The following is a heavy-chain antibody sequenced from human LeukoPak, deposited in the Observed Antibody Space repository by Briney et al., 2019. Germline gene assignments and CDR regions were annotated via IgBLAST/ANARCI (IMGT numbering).Heavy chain of an antibody. Sequence: GRSLRLSCAASGFTFSSYGMHWVRQAPGKGLEWVAVIWYGGSNKYYADSVKGRFTISRDNSKNTLYLQMNSLRAEDTAVYYCAKDSSGSSSDFDYWGQGTLVTVSS. V-gene: IGHV3-33*06. CDR2: IWYGGSNK. CDR3: AKDSSGSSSDFDY. CDR1: GFTFSSYG. J-gene: IGHJ4*02. D-gene: IGHD6-6*01.